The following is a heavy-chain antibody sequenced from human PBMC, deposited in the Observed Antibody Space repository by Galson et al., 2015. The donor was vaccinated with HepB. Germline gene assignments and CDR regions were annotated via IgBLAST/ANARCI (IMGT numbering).Heavy chain of an antibody. CDR3: ARVYGSGSYFDYYYGMDV. D-gene: IGHD3-10*01. J-gene: IGHJ6*02. V-gene: IGHV1-46*01. Sequence: SVKVSCKASGYIFSNYHMHWVRQAPGQGLEWMGMINPSGGGTTYAQKFQGRITLTRGTSTSAVYMELSILRSTDTAVYYCARVYGSGSYFDYYYGMDVWGQGTTVTVSS. CDR2: INPSGGGT. CDR1: GYIFSNYH.